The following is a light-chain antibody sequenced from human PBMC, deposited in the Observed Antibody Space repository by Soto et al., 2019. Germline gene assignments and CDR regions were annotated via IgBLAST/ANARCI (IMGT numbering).Light chain of an antibody. Sequence: QSVLTQPPSASGTPGQRVAISCPGSSSNIGSNTVNWNQQLPGTAPKLLIYSNNQRPSGVPDRFSGSKSGTSASLAISGLQSEDEADYYCAAWDDSLNAPYGFGTGTKVTVL. CDR3: AAWDDSLNAPYG. CDR2: SNN. V-gene: IGLV1-44*01. CDR1: SSNIGSNT. J-gene: IGLJ1*01.